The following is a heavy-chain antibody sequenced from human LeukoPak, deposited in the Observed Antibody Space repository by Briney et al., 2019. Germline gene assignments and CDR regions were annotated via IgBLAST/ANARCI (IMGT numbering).Heavy chain of an antibody. CDR1: GGSISSYY. CDR3: ARASPLGYCTSGVCYRLVDAFDI. J-gene: IGHJ3*02. Sequence: SETLSLTCTVSGGSISSYYWSWIRQPPGKGLEWIGYIYYSGSTNYNPSLKSRVTISVDTSKNPFSLKLSSVTAADTAVYYCARASPLGYCTSGVCYRLVDAFDIWGQGTMVTVSS. D-gene: IGHD2-8*01. V-gene: IGHV4-59*01. CDR2: IYYSGST.